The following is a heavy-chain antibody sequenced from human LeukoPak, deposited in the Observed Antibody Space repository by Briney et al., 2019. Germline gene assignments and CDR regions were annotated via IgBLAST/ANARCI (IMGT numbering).Heavy chain of an antibody. CDR2: INGDGSTT. V-gene: IGHV3-74*01. CDR3: ARVDIGDGV. Sequence: GGSLRLSCAAYGFTFSSYWMHWVRHVPGKGMVWVYHINGDGSTTSYADSVKGRFTISRDNAKNTLYLQMNSLRAEDTAVYYCARVDIGDGVWGKGTTVTVSS. J-gene: IGHJ6*04. D-gene: IGHD5-12*01. CDR1: GFTFSSYW.